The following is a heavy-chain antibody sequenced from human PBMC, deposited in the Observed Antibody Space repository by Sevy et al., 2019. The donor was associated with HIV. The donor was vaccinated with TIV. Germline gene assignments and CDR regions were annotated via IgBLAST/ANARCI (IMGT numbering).Heavy chain of an antibody. D-gene: IGHD1-26*01. CDR3: ARSGSLFRPVDY. CDR2: ISYDGSNK. V-gene: IGHV3-30-3*01. J-gene: IGHJ4*02. Sequence: GGSLRLSCAASGFTFSSYAMHWVRQAPGKGLEWVAVISYDGSNKYYADSVKGRFTISRDNSKNTLYLQMNSLRAEDTGVYYCARSGSLFRPVDYWGQGALVTGSS. CDR1: GFTFSSYA.